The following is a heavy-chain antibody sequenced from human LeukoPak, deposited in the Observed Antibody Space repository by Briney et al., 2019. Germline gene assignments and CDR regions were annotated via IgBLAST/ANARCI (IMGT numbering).Heavy chain of an antibody. Sequence: PSETLSLTCAVYGGSFSGYYWSWIRQPPGKGLEWIGEINHSGSTNYNPSLKSRVTISVDTSKNQFSLKLSSVTAADTAVYYRARLIAAAGTSYWGQGTLVTVSS. CDR2: INHSGST. V-gene: IGHV4-34*01. CDR1: GGSFSGYY. D-gene: IGHD6-13*01. CDR3: ARLIAAAGTSY. J-gene: IGHJ4*02.